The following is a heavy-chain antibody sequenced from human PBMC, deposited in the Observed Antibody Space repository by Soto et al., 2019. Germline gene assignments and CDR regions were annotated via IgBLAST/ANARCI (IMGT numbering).Heavy chain of an antibody. Sequence: QVQLVESGGGVVQPGRSLRLSCAASGFTFSSYAMHWVRQAPGKGLEWVAVISYDGSNKYYADSVKGRFTTSRDNSKNTLYLQMNSLRAEDTAVCYCAREAPDYNLSPGMDVWGQGTTVTVSS. D-gene: IGHD4-4*01. CDR2: ISYDGSNK. CDR1: GFTFSSYA. V-gene: IGHV3-30-3*01. J-gene: IGHJ6*02. CDR3: AREAPDYNLSPGMDV.